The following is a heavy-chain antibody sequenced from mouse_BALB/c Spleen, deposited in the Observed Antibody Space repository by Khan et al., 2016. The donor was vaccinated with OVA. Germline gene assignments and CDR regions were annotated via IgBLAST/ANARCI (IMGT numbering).Heavy chain of an antibody. CDR2: ISSGGDYT. Sequence: VELVESGGDLVKPGGSLKLSCAASGFTFSSYSMSWVRQTPDKRLEWVATISSGGDYTYYPDNVNGRFIISRDNANNTLYLQMSSKKYEDTAMYDCASHLAGSVDYWGQGTLVTVSA. J-gene: IGHJ3*01. CDR1: GFTFSSYS. CDR3: ASHLAGSVDY. V-gene: IGHV5-6*01. D-gene: IGHD1-1*01.